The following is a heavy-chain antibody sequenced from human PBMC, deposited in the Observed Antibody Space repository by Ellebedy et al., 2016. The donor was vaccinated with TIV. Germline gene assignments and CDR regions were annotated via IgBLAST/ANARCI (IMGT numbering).Heavy chain of an antibody. Sequence: SETLSLTCTVSGGSISGHFWSWIRQSPGKGLEWIGFIHYSGTTTYNPSLNSRVTMSVDTSKNQFSLRLSSVTPEDTAVYYCARGLDRWGHYYGMDVWGQGTTVTVSS. CDR3: ARGLDRWGHYYGMDV. J-gene: IGHJ6*02. D-gene: IGHD3/OR15-3a*01. CDR1: GGSISGHF. CDR2: IHYSGTT. V-gene: IGHV4-59*11.